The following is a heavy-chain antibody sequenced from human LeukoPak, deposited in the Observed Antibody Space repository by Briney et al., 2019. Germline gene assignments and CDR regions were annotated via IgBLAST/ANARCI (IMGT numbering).Heavy chain of an antibody. CDR2: ISYDGSNK. Sequence: PGRSLRLSCAASGFTFSSYAMRWVRQAPGKGLEWVAVISYDGSNKYYADSVKGRFTISRDNSKNTLYLQMNSLRAEDTAVYYCARGPSPVTPYYFDYWGQGTLVTVSS. D-gene: IGHD4-23*01. V-gene: IGHV3-30*04. CDR3: ARGPSPVTPYYFDY. J-gene: IGHJ4*02. CDR1: GFTFSSYA.